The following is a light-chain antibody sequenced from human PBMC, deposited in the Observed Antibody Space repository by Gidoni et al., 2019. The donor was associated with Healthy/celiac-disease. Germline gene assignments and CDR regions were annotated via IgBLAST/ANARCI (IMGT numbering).Light chain of an antibody. J-gene: IGKJ2*01. CDR2: AAS. Sequence: DIQMTQSPSSLSASVGDRATIPCRASQSISSYLNWYQQKPGKAPKLLIYAASSLQSGVPSRFRGSGSGTDFTLTISSLQPEDFATYYCQQSYSTPPSYTFGQGTKLEIK. CDR3: QQSYSTPPSYT. V-gene: IGKV1-39*01. CDR1: QSISSY.